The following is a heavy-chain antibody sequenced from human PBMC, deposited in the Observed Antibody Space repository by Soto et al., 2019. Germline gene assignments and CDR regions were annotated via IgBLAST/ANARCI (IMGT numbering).Heavy chain of an antibody. J-gene: IGHJ4*02. V-gene: IGHV1-18*04. CDR3: ARNGGGMAARPLEY. CDR2: ISAYNGNK. D-gene: IGHD6-6*01. CDR1: GYMFTTYG. Sequence: ASVKVSCKASGYMFTTYGISWVRQAPGQGLEWMAWISAYNGNKKYAQKFQDRVTMTIHTSSTTVSMELRNLTSGDTAIYYCARNGGGMAARPLEYWGQGTLVTVSS.